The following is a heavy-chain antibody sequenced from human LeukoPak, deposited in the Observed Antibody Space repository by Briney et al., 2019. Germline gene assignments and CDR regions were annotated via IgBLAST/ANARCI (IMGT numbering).Heavy chain of an antibody. CDR3: ARHTAEKYNWFDR. CDR2: IYYSGST. V-gene: IGHV4-59*08. Sequence: SETLSLTCTVSGGSISNYYWSWIRQPPGKGLEWIGYIYYSGSTNYNPSLKSRVTISVDTSKNQFSLKLSSVTAADTTVYYCARHTAEKYNWFDRWGQGTLVTVSS. CDR1: GGSISNYY. J-gene: IGHJ5*02. D-gene: IGHD5-24*01.